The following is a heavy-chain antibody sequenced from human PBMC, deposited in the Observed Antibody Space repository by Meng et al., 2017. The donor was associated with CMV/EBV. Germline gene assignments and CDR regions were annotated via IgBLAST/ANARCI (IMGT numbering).Heavy chain of an antibody. Sequence: GESLKISCAASGFTFSSYGMHWVRQAPGKGLEWVAVIRYDGSNKYYADSVKGRFTISRDNSKNTLYLQMNSLRAEDTAVYYCANRWFSYDSSGYPLPYYYYDMDVWGQGTTVTVSS. D-gene: IGHD3-22*01. CDR2: IRYDGSNK. V-gene: IGHV3-30*02. J-gene: IGHJ6*02. CDR3: ANRWFSYDSSGYPLPYYYYDMDV. CDR1: GFTFSSYG.